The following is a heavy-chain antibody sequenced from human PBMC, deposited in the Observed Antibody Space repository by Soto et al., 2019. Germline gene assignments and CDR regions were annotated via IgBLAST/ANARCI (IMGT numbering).Heavy chain of an antibody. CDR1: GGTFSSYA. CDR3: ARGWQQLVQVAGPGYYYYGMDV. D-gene: IGHD6-13*01. Sequence: ASVKVSCKASGGTFSSYAISWVRQAPGQGLEWMGGIIPIFGTANYAQKFQGRVTITADESTSTAYMELSSLRSEDTAVYYCARGWQQLVQVAGPGYYYYGMDVWGQGTTVTVSS. J-gene: IGHJ6*02. CDR2: IIPIFGTA. V-gene: IGHV1-69*13.